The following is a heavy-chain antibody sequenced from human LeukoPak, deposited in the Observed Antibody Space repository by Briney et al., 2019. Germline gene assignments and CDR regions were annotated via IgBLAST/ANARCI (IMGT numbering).Heavy chain of an antibody. CDR3: ARDGDTMSGTYYYDMDV. J-gene: IGHJ6*03. D-gene: IGHD1-26*01. CDR1: GFTFSSYS. CDR2: ISSNKI. Sequence: GGSLGLSCAASGFTFSSYSMNWVRLAPGKGLEWISYISSNKIKYADSVKGRFTISRDNAENSLFLQMSSLRAEDTAVYYCARDGDTMSGTYYYDMDVWGKGTTVTIS. V-gene: IGHV3-48*01.